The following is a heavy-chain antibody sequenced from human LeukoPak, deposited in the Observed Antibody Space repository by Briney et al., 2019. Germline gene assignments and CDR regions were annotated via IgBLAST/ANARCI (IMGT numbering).Heavy chain of an antibody. J-gene: IGHJ5*02. CDR3: ASGNLKGWYSSSWHTNWFDP. Sequence: SQTLSLTCAISGDSVSSNSAAWDWIRQSPSRGLEWLGRTYYRSKWYNDYAVSVKSRITINPDTSKNQFSLQLNSVTPEDTAVYYCASGNLKGWYSSSWHTNWFDPWGQGTLVTVSS. CDR1: GDSVSSNSAA. CDR2: TYYRSKWYN. D-gene: IGHD6-13*01. V-gene: IGHV6-1*01.